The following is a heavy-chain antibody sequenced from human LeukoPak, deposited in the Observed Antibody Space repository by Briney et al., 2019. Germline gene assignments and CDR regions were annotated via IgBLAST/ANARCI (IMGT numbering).Heavy chain of an antibody. J-gene: IGHJ4*02. CDR3: ARQRSFLESTDTVDY. Sequence: PSETLSLTCTVSGGSISSYYWSWIRQPPGKGLEWIGYIYYSGSTTYNPSLKSRVTISVDTSKNQFSLRLSSVTAADTAVCYCARQRSFLESTDTVDYWGQGTLVTVSS. V-gene: IGHV4-59*08. CDR1: GGSISSYY. D-gene: IGHD3-3*02. CDR2: IYYSGST.